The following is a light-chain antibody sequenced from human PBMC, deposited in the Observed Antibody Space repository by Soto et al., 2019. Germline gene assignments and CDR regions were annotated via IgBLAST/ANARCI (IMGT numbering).Light chain of an antibody. J-gene: IGKJ2*01. V-gene: IGKV1-39*01. CDR2: AAS. CDR1: QSISSY. Sequence: DIQMTQSPSYLSASVGDRVTITCRASQSISSYLNWYQQKPGKAPKLLIYAASSLQSGVPSRFSDSGSGTDFTLTISSLQPEDFATYYCQQSNSTPYTFGEGTKLEIK. CDR3: QQSNSTPYT.